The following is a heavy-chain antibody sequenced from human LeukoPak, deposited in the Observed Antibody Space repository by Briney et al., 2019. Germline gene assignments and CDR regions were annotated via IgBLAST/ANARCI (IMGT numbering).Heavy chain of an antibody. CDR2: ISGSGGST. D-gene: IGHD4/OR15-4a*01. J-gene: IGHJ4*02. Sequence: PGGSLRLSCAASGFTFSSYAMSWVRQAPGKGLEWVSAISGSGGSTYYSDSVKGRFTISRDNSKNTLYLQMNSLRAEDTAVYYCARRAGAYSHPYDYWGQGTLVTVSS. CDR3: ARRAGAYSHPYDY. V-gene: IGHV3-23*01. CDR1: GFTFSSYA.